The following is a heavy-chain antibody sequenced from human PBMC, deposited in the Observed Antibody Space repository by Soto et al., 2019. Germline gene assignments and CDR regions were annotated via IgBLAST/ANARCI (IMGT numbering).Heavy chain of an antibody. CDR3: ASNKRNYGASGDYYGMDV. D-gene: IGHD1-7*01. J-gene: IGHJ6*02. Sequence: EVQLVESGGGLVEPGGSLRLSCAASGFTFSSYGMNWVRQAPGKGLEWVSSISSSGTYIYYADSVKGRFTISRDNAKNSRHLQMNSLRAEDTALYYCASNKRNYGASGDYYGMDVWGQGTTVTVSS. CDR2: ISSSGTYI. CDR1: GFTFSSYG. V-gene: IGHV3-21*01.